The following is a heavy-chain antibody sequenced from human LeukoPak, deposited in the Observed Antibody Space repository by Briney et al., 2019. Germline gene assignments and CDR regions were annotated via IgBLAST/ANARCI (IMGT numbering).Heavy chain of an antibody. CDR1: GYTFTGYY. Sequence: ASVKVSCKSSGYTFTGYYMHWVRQAPGQGLAWMGWVNPNSGGTNSAQKFQGRVTMTRDTSISTTYMELSRLRSDDTAVYYCARARQWLVQNAFDIWGQGTMVTVSS. J-gene: IGHJ3*02. V-gene: IGHV1-2*02. CDR3: ARARQWLVQNAFDI. CDR2: VNPNSGGT. D-gene: IGHD6-19*01.